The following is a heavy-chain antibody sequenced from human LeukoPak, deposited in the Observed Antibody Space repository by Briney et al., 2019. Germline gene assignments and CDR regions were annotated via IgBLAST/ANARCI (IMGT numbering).Heavy chain of an antibody. Sequence: GGSLRLSCAASGFTFSSYTMHWIRQAPGKGLEWVSAISGSGGSTYYADSVKGRFTISRDNSKNTLYLQMNSLRAEDTAVYYCAKDPAYCGGDCYSGDYWGQGTLVTVSS. V-gene: IGHV3-23*01. CDR2: ISGSGGST. CDR3: AKDPAYCGGDCYSGDY. J-gene: IGHJ4*02. CDR1: GFTFSSYT. D-gene: IGHD2-21*02.